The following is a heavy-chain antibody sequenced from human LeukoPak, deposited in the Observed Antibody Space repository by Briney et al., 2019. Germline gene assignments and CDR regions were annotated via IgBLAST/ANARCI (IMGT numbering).Heavy chain of an antibody. CDR2: VYHSGSS. J-gene: IGHJ4*02. CDR3: ARDGLAAAGTGY. V-gene: IGHV4-38-2*02. CDR1: GYSISSGYQ. Sequence: ASETLSLTCTVSGYSISSGYQRGWIRQPPGKGREWIGNVYHSGSSYSNPSLKSRVTVSVDTSKNQFSLNLTSVTAADTAVYYCARDGLAAAGTGYWGQGTLVTVSS. D-gene: IGHD6-13*01.